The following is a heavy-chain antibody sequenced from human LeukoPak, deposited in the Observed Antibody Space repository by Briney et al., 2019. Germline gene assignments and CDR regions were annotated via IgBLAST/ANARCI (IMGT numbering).Heavy chain of an antibody. D-gene: IGHD2-2*01. CDR1: GGSISDYY. CDR2: TYYSGST. CDR3: ARGDFCSSTSCYLRPMDV. V-gene: IGHV4-59*01. J-gene: IGHJ6*03. Sequence: SETLSLTCTVSGGSISDYYWSWIRQPPGKGLEWIGYTYYSGSTTYNPSLKSRVAMSVDTSKNQFSLRLSSVTAADTAVYYCARGDFCSSTSCYLRPMDVWGKGTTVTVSS.